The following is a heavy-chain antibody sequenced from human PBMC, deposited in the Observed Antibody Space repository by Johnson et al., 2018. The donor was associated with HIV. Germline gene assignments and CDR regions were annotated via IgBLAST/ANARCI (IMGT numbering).Heavy chain of an antibody. CDR2: ISYDGSNK. CDR1: GFTFSSYA. J-gene: IGHJ3*02. CDR3: ARRGNYLADAFDI. Sequence: QVPLVEPVGGVVQPGRSLRLSCAASGFTFSSYAMHWVRQAPGKGLEWVAVISYDGSNKYYADSVKGRFTISRDNSKSTLYLQMNSLRAEDTAVYYCARRGNYLADAFDIWGQGTMVTVSS. D-gene: IGHD1-7*01. V-gene: IGHV3-30*04.